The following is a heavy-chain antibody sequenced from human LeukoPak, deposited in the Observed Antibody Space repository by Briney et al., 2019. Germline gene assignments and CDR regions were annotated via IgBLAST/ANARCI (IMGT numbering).Heavy chain of an antibody. Sequence: GGSLRLSCAASGFMFSTYGMHWVRQAPGKGLEWVTFIRSDGSDKYYGDSVKGRFTISRDNSQNMLFPQMNSLRGDDAAVYYCAKGDWYCSSTTCYAGAFETWGQGTMVTVAS. CDR3: AKGDWYCSSTTCYAGAFET. CDR2: IRSDGSDK. CDR1: GFMFSTYG. D-gene: IGHD2-2*01. V-gene: IGHV3-30*02. J-gene: IGHJ3*02.